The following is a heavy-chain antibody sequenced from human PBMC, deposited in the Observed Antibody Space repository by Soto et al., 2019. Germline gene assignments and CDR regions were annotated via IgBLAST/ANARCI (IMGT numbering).Heavy chain of an antibody. CDR1: GFTFSSYA. J-gene: IGHJ4*02. CDR2: FCGSGGST. D-gene: IGHD6-13*01. V-gene: IGHV3-23*01. Sequence: PGGSLRLSCAASGFTFSSYAMSWVRQAPGKGLEWVSAFCGSGGSTYYADSVKGRFTISRDNSKNTLYLQMNSLRAEDTAVYYCAKEAFPNLYSSSWHSTEIDYWGQGTLVTVSS. CDR3: AKEAFPNLYSSSWHSTEIDY.